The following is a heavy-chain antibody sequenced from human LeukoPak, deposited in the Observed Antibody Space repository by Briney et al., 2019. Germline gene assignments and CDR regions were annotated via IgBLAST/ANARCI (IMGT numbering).Heavy chain of an antibody. V-gene: IGHV3-30*18. CDR3: AKDATVTPYYFDY. CDR1: GFTFSSYG. D-gene: IGHD4-11*01. CDR2: ISYDGSNK. Sequence: GRSLRLSCAASGFTFSSYGMHWVRQAPGKGLEWVAVISYDGSNKYYADSVKGRFTISRDNSKNTLYLQMNSLRAVDTAVYYCAKDATVTPYYFDYWGQGTLVTVSS. J-gene: IGHJ4*02.